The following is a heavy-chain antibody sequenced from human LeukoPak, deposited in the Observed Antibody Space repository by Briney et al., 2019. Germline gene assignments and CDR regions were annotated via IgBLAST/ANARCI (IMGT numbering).Heavy chain of an antibody. CDR1: GFTFRDYA. Sequence: PGGSLRLSCAASGFTFRDYAMTWIRQAPGKGLEWISYIKKRSAATYYADSVAGRFVISRDDAKNSLNFHLTNLRVEDTATYFCARIWSARDWFDPWGQGT. V-gene: IGHV3-11*01. D-gene: IGHD1-1*01. J-gene: IGHJ5*02. CDR3: ARIWSARDWFDP. CDR2: IKKRSAAT.